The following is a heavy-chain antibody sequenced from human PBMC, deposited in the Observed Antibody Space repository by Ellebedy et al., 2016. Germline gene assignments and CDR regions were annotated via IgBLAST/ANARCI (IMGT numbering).Heavy chain of an antibody. J-gene: IGHJ6*02. D-gene: IGHD3-10*01. CDR2: INHSGST. Sequence: SETLSLTXAVYGGSFSGYYWSWIRQPPGKGLEWIGEINHSGSTNYNPSLKSRVTISVDTSKNQFSLKLSSVTAADTAVYYCAREGYYYGSGSYLADYYGMDVWGQGTTVTVSS. V-gene: IGHV4-34*01. CDR3: AREGYYYGSGSYLADYYGMDV. CDR1: GGSFSGYY.